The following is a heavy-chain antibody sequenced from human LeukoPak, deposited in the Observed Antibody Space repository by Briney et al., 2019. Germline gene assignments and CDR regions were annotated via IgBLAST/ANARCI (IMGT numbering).Heavy chain of an antibody. Sequence: SETLSLTCAVSGGSISSSNWWSWVRQPPGKGLEWIGEIYHSGGTNYNPSLKSRVTISVDKSKNQFSLKLSSVTAADTAVYYCAREAGFMVRGSMRGYDDYYYYMDVWGKGTTVTISS. J-gene: IGHJ6*03. D-gene: IGHD3-10*01. CDR3: AREAGFMVRGSMRGYDDYYYYMDV. CDR2: IYHSGGT. V-gene: IGHV4-4*02. CDR1: GGSISSSNW.